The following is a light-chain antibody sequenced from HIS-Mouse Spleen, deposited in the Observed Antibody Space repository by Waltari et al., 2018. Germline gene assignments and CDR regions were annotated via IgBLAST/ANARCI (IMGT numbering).Light chain of an antibody. CDR1: SSDVGSYNL. V-gene: IGLV2-23*01. Sequence: QSALTQPASVSGSPGQSITISCTGPSSDVGSYNLVAWYQQPPGKAPKLMIYEGSKRPSGVSNRFSGSKSGNTASLTISGLQAEDEADYYCCSYAGSSTYWVFGGGTKLTVL. CDR3: CSYAGSSTYWV. CDR2: EGS. J-gene: IGLJ3*02.